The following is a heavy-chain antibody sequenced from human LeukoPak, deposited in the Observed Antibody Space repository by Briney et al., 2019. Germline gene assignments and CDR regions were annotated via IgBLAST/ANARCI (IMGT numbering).Heavy chain of an antibody. Sequence: PGGSLRLSCAASGFTFSSYAMSWVRQAPGKGLEWVSAISGSGGSTYYADSVKGRFTISRDNSKNTLYLQMNSLRAEDTAVYYCAKDLDYGDYVTSTTDAFDIWGQGTMVTVSS. CDR2: ISGSGGST. D-gene: IGHD4-17*01. J-gene: IGHJ3*02. CDR3: AKDLDYGDYVTSTTDAFDI. CDR1: GFTFSSYA. V-gene: IGHV3-23*01.